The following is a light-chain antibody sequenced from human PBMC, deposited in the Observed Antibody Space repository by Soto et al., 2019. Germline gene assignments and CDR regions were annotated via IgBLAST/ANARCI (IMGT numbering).Light chain of an antibody. Sequence: QSVRTQPASVSGSPGQSITISCTGTSSDVGANIFVSWYQQHPGKVPKLMIYTVSSRPSGVSQRFSGSKSGNTASLTISGLQAEDEADYYCSSFTTDSTYVFGTGTKVTVL. CDR2: TVS. CDR1: SSDVGANIF. CDR3: SSFTTDSTYV. J-gene: IGLJ1*01. V-gene: IGLV2-14*01.